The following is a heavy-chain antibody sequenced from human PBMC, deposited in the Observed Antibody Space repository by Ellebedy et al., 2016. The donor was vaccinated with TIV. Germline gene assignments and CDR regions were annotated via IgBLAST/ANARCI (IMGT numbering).Heavy chain of an antibody. V-gene: IGHV1-24*01. Sequence: ASVKVSCXVSGYTLTELPMHWVRQAPGKGLEWMGGFDPADGGTLYAETFQGRLTLTDDTSTDTAYMELSRLRSEDTAVYYCATDLHNYLYCTGGGCLDSWGQGTLVTVSS. CDR2: FDPADGGT. J-gene: IGHJ5*01. D-gene: IGHD2-8*02. CDR3: ATDLHNYLYCTGGGCLDS. CDR1: GYTLTELP.